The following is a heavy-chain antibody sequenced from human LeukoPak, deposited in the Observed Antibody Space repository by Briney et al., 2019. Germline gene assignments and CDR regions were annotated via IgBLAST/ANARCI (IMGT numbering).Heavy chain of an antibody. D-gene: IGHD5-18*01. Sequence: GGSLRLSCAASGFTFSSYSMNWVRQAPGKGLEWVSSISSSSSYIYYADSVKGRFTISRDNAKNSLYLQMNSLRAEDTAVYYCARDLRYSYGSPFDYWGQGTLVTVSS. J-gene: IGHJ4*02. CDR3: ARDLRYSYGSPFDY. CDR2: ISSSSSYI. CDR1: GFTFSSYS. V-gene: IGHV3-21*01.